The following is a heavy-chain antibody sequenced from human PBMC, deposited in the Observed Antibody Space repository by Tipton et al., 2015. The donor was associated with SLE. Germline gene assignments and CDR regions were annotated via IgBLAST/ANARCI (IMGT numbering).Heavy chain of an antibody. D-gene: IGHD6-6*01. CDR3: ARDGKGADRPFDY. CDR2: IDDSGNT. Sequence: TLSLTCTVSGGSISSHYWSWIRQPPGKGLEWIGYIDDSGNTDYTPSLKSRVTISVDTSKNQFSLKLSSVTAADTAVYYCARDGKGADRPFDYWGQGTLVTVST. CDR1: GGSISSHY. V-gene: IGHV4-59*11. J-gene: IGHJ4*02.